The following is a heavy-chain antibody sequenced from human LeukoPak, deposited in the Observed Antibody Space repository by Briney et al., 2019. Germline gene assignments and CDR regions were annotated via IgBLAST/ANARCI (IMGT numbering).Heavy chain of an antibody. CDR2: INHSGST. V-gene: IGHV4-39*07. CDR3: ARRAARDFDY. D-gene: IGHD6-6*01. J-gene: IGHJ4*02. CDR1: GGYISSSSYY. Sequence: SETLSLTCTVSGGYISSSSYYWGWIRQPPGKGLEWIGEINHSGSTNYNPSLKSRVTISVDKSKNQFSLKLSSVTAADTAVYYCARRAARDFDYWGQGTLVTVSS.